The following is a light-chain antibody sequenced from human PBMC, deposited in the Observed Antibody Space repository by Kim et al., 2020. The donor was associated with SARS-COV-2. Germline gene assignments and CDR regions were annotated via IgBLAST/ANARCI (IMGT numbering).Light chain of an antibody. CDR3: SAWDSSLSAWV. Sequence: QPATLTCTGNSNNVGNQGAAWLQQHQGHPPKLLSYRNNNRPSGISERFSASRSGDTASLTITGLQPEDEADYYCSAWDSSLSAWVFGGGTQLTVL. J-gene: IGLJ2*01. CDR2: RNN. CDR1: SNNVGNQG. V-gene: IGLV10-54*01.